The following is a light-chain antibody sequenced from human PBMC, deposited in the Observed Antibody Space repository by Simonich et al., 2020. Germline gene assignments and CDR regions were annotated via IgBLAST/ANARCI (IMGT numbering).Light chain of an antibody. J-gene: IGLJ3*02. V-gene: IGLV2-14*01. CDR2: DVS. Sequence: QSALTQPASVSGSPGQSITISCTGTGSDVGGYNYVSWYQQHPGKAPKLMIYDVSKLPSGVSNRFSGSKSGNTASLTISGLQAEDEADYYCSSYTSSSTWVFGGGTKLTVL. CDR3: SSYTSSSTWV. CDR1: GSDVGGYNY.